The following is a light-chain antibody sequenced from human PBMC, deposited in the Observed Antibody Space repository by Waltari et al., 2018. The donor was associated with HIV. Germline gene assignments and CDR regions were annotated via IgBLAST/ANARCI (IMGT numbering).Light chain of an antibody. CDR2: SDN. Sequence: QSVLTQPPSASGTPGQRVTISCSGTTSNIGSHYVTWHQQFPGTAPKLLIYSDNQRPAGVPDRISGSKSGTSASLAISGLQVEDEAEYYCAAWDDSLNGREVFGGGTKLTVL. J-gene: IGLJ2*01. V-gene: IGLV1-44*01. CDR1: TSNIGSHY. CDR3: AAWDDSLNGREV.